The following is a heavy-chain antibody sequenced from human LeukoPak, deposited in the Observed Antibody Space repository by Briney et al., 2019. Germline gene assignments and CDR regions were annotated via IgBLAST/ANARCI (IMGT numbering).Heavy chain of an antibody. CDR3: AKGENFYYMDV. J-gene: IGHJ6*03. V-gene: IGHV5-51*01. D-gene: IGHD3-10*01. CDR2: IYPGDSDT. CDR1: GYRFTNYW. Sequence: GESLKISCKGSGYRFTNYWIGWVRQMPGKGLEWMGIIYPGDSDTRYSPSFQGHVTVSVDKSISTAYLQWSSLKASDTAMYYCAKGENFYYMDVWGKGTTVTVSS.